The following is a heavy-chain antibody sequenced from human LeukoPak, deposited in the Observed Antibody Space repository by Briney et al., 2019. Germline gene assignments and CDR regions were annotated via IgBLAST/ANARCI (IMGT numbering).Heavy chain of an antibody. Sequence: SETLSLTCAVYGGSFSGYYWSWIRQPPGKGLEWIGEINHSGTTNYNAALESRVTMSIDTSKRQISLRLTSVTAADTAVYYCARAAIVGYSTDWRPFDRWGQGTLVTVSS. J-gene: IGHJ4*02. CDR1: GGSFSGYY. CDR3: ARAAIVGYSTDWRPFDR. D-gene: IGHD6-19*01. CDR2: INHSGTT. V-gene: IGHV4-34*01.